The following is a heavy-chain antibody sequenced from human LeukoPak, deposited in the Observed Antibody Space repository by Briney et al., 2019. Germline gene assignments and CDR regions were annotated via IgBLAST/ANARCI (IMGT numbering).Heavy chain of an antibody. J-gene: IGHJ4*02. CDR1: GGPISSYY. D-gene: IGHD2-15*01. CDR2: NYYSGST. Sequence: SETLSLPCSVSGGPISSYYWRWLRQPPAKGLEGLGYNYYSGSTNYNPSHKSRGTISVDTSKSQVSLKLSSVTAADTAVYYCARDGGGGFFDYWGQGTLVTVSS. CDR3: ARDGGGGFFDY. V-gene: IGHV4-59*01.